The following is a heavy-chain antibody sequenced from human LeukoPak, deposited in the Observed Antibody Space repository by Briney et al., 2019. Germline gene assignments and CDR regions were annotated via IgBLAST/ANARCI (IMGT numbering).Heavy chain of an antibody. Sequence: GGSLRLSCAASGFTFSGSAMHWVRQASGKGLEWVGRIRSKANSYATAYAASVKGRFTISRDDSKNTAYLQMNSLKTEDTAVYYCTRHVLFEVEPRNSSGGSCYFDYWGQGTLVTVSS. CDR1: GFTFSGSA. J-gene: IGHJ4*02. CDR2: IRSKANSYAT. CDR3: TRHVLFEVEPRNSSGGSCYFDY. D-gene: IGHD2-15*01. V-gene: IGHV3-73*01.